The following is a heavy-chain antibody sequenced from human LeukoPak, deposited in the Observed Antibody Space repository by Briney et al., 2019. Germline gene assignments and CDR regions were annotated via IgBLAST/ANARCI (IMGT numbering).Heavy chain of an antibody. CDR1: GFTVSSNY. J-gene: IGHJ4*02. Sequence: GGSLRLSCAASGFTVSSNYMSWVRQAPGKGLEWVSVIYSGGSTYYADSVKGRFTISRDNAKNSLYLQMNSLRAEDTAVYYCARDGWSITMVRDDYWGQGTLVTVSS. CDR2: IYSGGST. CDR3: ARDGWSITMVRDDY. V-gene: IGHV3-53*01. D-gene: IGHD3-10*01.